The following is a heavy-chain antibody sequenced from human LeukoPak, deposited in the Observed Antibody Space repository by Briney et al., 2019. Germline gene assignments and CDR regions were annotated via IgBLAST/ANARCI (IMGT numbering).Heavy chain of an antibody. J-gene: IGHJ4*02. V-gene: IGHV4-4*07. CDR2: IHTSGST. CDR3: ARDPEGHGYYFDY. D-gene: IGHD3-3*01. CDR1: GGSTSNYL. Sequence: SETLSLTCTVSGGSTSNYLCTWLRQSAGKGLEWIGRIHTSGSTNYNPSLKSRVSISVDTSKNQFSLKLSSVTAADTAVYYCARDPEGHGYYFDYWGQGALVTVSS.